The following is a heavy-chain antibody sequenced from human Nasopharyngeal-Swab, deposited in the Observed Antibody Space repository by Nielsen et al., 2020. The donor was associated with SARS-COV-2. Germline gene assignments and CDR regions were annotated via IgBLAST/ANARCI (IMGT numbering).Heavy chain of an antibody. Sequence: GESLKISCAASGFTFSSYSMNWVRQAPGKGLEWVSSISSSSSYIYYADSVKGRFTISRDNAKNSLYLQMNSLRAEDMAVYHCARGGGSYLHFDYWGQGTLVTVSS. J-gene: IGHJ4*02. CDR3: ARGGGSYLHFDY. CDR2: ISSSSSYI. V-gene: IGHV3-21*01. CDR1: GFTFSSYS. D-gene: IGHD1-26*01.